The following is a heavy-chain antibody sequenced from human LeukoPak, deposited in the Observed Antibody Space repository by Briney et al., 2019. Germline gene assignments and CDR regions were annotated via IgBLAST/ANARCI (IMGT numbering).Heavy chain of an antibody. J-gene: IGHJ4*02. V-gene: IGHV3-7*01. CDR2: IKQDGSEK. CDR3: ARESYGGNWLDY. CDR1: GFTFSSYW. Sequence: GGSLRLSCAVSGFTFSSYWMSWVRQAPRKGLEWVANIKQDGSEKYYVDSVKGRFTISRDNAKNSLYLQMNSLRAEDTAVYYCARESYGGNWLDYWGQGTLVTVSS. D-gene: IGHD4-23*01.